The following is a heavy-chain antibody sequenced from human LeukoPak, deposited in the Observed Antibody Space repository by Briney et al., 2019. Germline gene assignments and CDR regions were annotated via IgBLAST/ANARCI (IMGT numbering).Heavy chain of an antibody. CDR2: IYYSGST. J-gene: IGHJ4*02. Sequence: SETLSLTCTVSGGSISSYYWSWIRQPPGKGLEWIGYIYYSGSTNYNPSLKSRVTISVDTSKNQFSLKLSSVTAADTAVYYCASFSLTYDFWSGFDYWGQRTLVTVSS. D-gene: IGHD3-3*01. V-gene: IGHV4-59*01. CDR3: ASFSLTYDFWSGFDY. CDR1: GGSISSYY.